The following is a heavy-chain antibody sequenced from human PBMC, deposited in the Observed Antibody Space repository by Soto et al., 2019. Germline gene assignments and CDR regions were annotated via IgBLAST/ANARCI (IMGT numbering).Heavy chain of an antibody. CDR3: AGWGGNAYKY. Sequence: EVQLVQSGGGLVQPGGSLRLSCVGSGFTFTDFYMNWVRQAPGKGLEWVANIRPDGSETNYVESVKGRFTTSRDNAKNSLFLQMNSLRAHDTAVYYSAGWGGNAYKYWGQGILVSVSS. CDR1: GFTFTDFY. V-gene: IGHV3-7*03. J-gene: IGHJ4*02. CDR2: IRPDGSET. D-gene: IGHD3-16*01.